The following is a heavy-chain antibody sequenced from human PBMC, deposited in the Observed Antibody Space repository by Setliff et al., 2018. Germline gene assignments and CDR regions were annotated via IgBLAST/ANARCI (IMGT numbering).Heavy chain of an antibody. D-gene: IGHD2-2*01. CDR2: NSV. V-gene: IGHV1-18*01. J-gene: IGHJ4*02. CDR3: ARGPPDFVVVPAAAKFDY. CDR1: GYSFTNYG. Sequence: ASVKVSCTTSGYSFTNYGINWVRQAPGQGLEWMGWNSVYAREFQGRVTMTIDTPTSTAYMELRSLRSDDTAVYYCARGPPDFVVVPAAAKFDYWGPGTLVTVS.